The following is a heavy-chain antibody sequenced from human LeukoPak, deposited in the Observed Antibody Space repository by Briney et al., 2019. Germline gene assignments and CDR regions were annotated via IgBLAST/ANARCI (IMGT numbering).Heavy chain of an antibody. Sequence: GGSLRLSCAASGFTFSSYSMNWVRQAPGKGLEWVSSISSSSSYIYYADSVKGRFTISRDNAKNSLYLQMNSLRAEDTAVYYCARGPGADYGDYVVDYWGQGTLVTVSS. J-gene: IGHJ4*02. D-gene: IGHD4-17*01. CDR2: ISSSSSYI. CDR3: ARGPGADYGDYVVDY. CDR1: GFTFSSYS. V-gene: IGHV3-21*01.